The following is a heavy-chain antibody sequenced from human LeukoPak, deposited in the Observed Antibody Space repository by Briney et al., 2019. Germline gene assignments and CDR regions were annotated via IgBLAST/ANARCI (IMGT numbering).Heavy chain of an antibody. CDR3: ARAFARYCTNGVCQRTNGFDP. CDR1: GGSFSGYY. D-gene: IGHD2-8*01. CDR2: INHSGST. Sequence: SETLSLTCAVYGGSFSGYYWSWIRQPPGKGLEWIGEINHSGSTNYNPSLKSRVTISVDTSKNQCSLKLSSVTAADTAVYYCARAFARYCTNGVCQRTNGFDPWGQGTLVTVSS. V-gene: IGHV4-34*01. J-gene: IGHJ5*02.